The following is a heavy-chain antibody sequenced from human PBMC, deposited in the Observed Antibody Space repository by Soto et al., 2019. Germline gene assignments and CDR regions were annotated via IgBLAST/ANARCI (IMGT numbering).Heavy chain of an antibody. CDR3: ARDQFTVTTWPNYFDY. CDR2: INPSGGST. J-gene: IGHJ4*02. CDR1: GYTFTSYY. Sequence: ASVKVSCKASGYTFTSYYMHWVRQAPGQGLEWMGIINPSGGSTSYAQKFQGRVTMTRDTSTSTVYMELSSLRSEDTAVYYCARDQFTVTTWPNYFDYWGQGTLVTVSS. D-gene: IGHD4-17*01. V-gene: IGHV1-46*01.